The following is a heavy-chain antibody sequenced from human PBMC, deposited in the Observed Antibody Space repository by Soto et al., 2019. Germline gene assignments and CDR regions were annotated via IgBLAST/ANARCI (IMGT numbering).Heavy chain of an antibody. CDR1: GYTFSSYA. Sequence: QVQLVQSGAEEKKPGASVKVSCKASGYTFSSYAMHSARQAPGQRLEWMGWINAGNGNPKYSQKFQGRGTITRDTSASTAYMELSSLRSEDTAVYYCARGGPPIDYWGPGTLVNVSS. J-gene: IGHJ4*02. D-gene: IGHD3-16*01. V-gene: IGHV1-3*05. CDR3: ARGGPPIDY. CDR2: INAGNGNP.